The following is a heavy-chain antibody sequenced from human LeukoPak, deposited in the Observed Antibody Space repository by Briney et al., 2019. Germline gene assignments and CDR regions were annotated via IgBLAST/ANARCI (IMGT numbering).Heavy chain of an antibody. CDR1: GYPFGSYS. J-gene: IGHJ4*02. Sequence: GGSLRLSCVASGYPFGSYSMNWIRQAPGKGLEWVSYISVSGGVRSYADSVKGRFTISRDDARNSLYLQMNSLKDEDTAVHYCARDRGYFYDQLDYWGQGTLVTVSS. D-gene: IGHD2/OR15-2a*01. CDR3: ARDRGYFYDQLDY. V-gene: IGHV3-48*02. CDR2: ISVSGGVR.